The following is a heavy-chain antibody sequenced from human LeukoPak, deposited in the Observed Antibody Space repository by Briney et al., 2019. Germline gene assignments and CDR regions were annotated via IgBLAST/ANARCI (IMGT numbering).Heavy chain of an antibody. J-gene: IGHJ1*01. D-gene: IGHD6-6*01. V-gene: IGHV3-21*01. CDR1: GFTFSSYS. Sequence: GGSLRLSCAASGFTFSSYSMNWVRQAPGKGLEWVSSISSSSSYIYYADSVKGRFTISRDNAKNSLYLQMNSLRAEDTAVCYCARDPSNIVPEYFQHWGQGTLVTVSS. CDR2: ISSSSSYI. CDR3: ARDPSNIVPEYFQH.